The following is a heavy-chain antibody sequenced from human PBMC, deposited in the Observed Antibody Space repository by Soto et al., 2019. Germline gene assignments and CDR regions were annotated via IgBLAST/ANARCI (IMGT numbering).Heavy chain of an antibody. CDR3: ARGGGPAPVY. J-gene: IGHJ4*02. V-gene: IGHV4-34*01. D-gene: IGHD2-2*01. CDR2: INHSGST. CDR1: GASINSGGYY. Sequence: SDTLSLTCTVSGASINSGGYYWSWIRQHPGKGLEWIGEINHSGSTTYNPSLKSRVTISVDTSKNQFSLKLSSVTAADTAVYYCARGGGPAPVYWGQGTLVTVSS.